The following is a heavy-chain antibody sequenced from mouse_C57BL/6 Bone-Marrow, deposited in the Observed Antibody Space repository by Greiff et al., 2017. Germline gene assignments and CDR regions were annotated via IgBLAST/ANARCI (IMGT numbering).Heavy chain of an antibody. J-gene: IGHJ4*01. CDR3: ARPLYYSYYAMDY. Sequence: EVKLVESGGGLVKPGGSLKLSCAAPGFTFSSYAMSWVRQTPEKRLEWVATISDGGSYTYYPDNVKGRFTISRDNAKNNLYLQMSHLKSEDTAMYYCARPLYYSYYAMDYWGQGTSVTVSS. D-gene: IGHD1-1*02. V-gene: IGHV5-4*03. CDR1: GFTFSSYA. CDR2: ISDGGSYT.